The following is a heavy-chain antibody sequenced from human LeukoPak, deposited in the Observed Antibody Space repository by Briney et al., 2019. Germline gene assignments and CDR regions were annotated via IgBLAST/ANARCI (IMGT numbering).Heavy chain of an antibody. CDR1: GFTFSSYA. J-gene: IGHJ5*02. V-gene: IGHV3-23*01. CDR2: ISGSGGST. CDR3: AKDMSVDFWSGYYTNWFDP. Sequence: GGSLRLSCAASGFTFSSYAMSWVRQAPGKGLEWVSAISGSGGSTYYADSVKGRFTISRGNSKNTLYLQMNSLRAGDTAVYYCAKDMSVDFWSGYYTNWFDPWGQGTLVTVSS. D-gene: IGHD3-3*01.